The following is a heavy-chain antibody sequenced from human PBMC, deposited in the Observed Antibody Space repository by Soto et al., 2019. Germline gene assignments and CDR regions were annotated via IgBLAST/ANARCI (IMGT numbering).Heavy chain of an antibody. CDR1: GFTFTSSA. V-gene: IGHV1-58*01. CDR3: ATSPSPAIAAGTLYNWFDP. CDR2: IVVGSGNT. Sequence: ASVKVSCKASGFTFTSSAVQWVRQARGQRLEWIGWIVVGSGNTNYAQKFQGRVTITADESTSTAYMELSSLRSEDTAVYYCATSPSPAIAAGTLYNWFDPWGQGTLVTVSS. J-gene: IGHJ5*02. D-gene: IGHD6-13*01.